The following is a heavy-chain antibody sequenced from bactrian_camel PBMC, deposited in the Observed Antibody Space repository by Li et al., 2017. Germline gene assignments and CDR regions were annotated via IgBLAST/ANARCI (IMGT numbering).Heavy chain of an antibody. CDR2: IYGGLTT. V-gene: IGHV3S25*01. CDR3: AADKATGTAWEDGRWYTN. Sequence: QLVESGGGSVQAGGSLRLSCAASGYTVGDDWMAWFRQARGKGREGVAAIYGGLTTYYADFVKGRFIISQDHAKNTMYLQMNSLKPEDTGIYFCAADKATGTAWEDGRWYTNWGQGTQVTVS. J-gene: IGHJ4*01. D-gene: IGHD6*01. CDR1: GYTVGDDW.